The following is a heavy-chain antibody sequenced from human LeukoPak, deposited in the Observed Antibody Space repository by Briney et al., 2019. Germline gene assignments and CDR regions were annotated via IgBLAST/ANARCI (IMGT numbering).Heavy chain of an antibody. D-gene: IGHD3-22*01. CDR2: IYYSGST. V-gene: IGHV4-59*01. Sequence: SGTLSLTCTVSGGSISSYYWSWIRQPPGKGLEWIGYIYYSGSTNYNPSLKSRVTISVDTSKNQFSLKLSSVTAADTAVYYCARDKYYDSSGYYSVFDYWGQGTLVTVSS. CDR1: GGSISSYY. J-gene: IGHJ4*02. CDR3: ARDKYYDSSGYYSVFDY.